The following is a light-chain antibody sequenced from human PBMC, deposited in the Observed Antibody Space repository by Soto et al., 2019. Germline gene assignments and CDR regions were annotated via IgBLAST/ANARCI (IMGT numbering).Light chain of an antibody. J-gene: IGKJ4*01. CDR3: QQYDNLPPLT. CDR2: AAS. V-gene: IGKV1-33*01. Sequence: DIQMTQSPSSLSASVGGRVTITCKASQDISNYLTWYQQKPGKAPKLLIYAASNLETGIPSRFSGSGSGTDFTFTISSLQPEDIAAYYCQQYDNLPPLTFGGGTKVEIK. CDR1: QDISNY.